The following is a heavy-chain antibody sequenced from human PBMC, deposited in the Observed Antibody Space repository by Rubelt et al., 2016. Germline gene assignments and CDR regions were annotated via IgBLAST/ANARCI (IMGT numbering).Heavy chain of an antibody. D-gene: IGHD5-24*01. Sequence: SYSMNWVRQAPGKGLEWVSYISSSSSTIYYADSVKGRFTISRDNAKNSLYLQMNSLRAEDTAVYYCARDREMATMLNYYYGMDVWGQGTTVTVSS. CDR1: SYS. CDR2: ISSSSSTI. V-gene: IGHV3-48*04. J-gene: IGHJ6*02. CDR3: ARDREMATMLNYYYGMDV.